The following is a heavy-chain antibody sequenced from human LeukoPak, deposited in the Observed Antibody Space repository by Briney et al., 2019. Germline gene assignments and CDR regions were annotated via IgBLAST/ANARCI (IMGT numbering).Heavy chain of an antibody. CDR3: ARGKYYDFWSGYYRRGHYYFDY. D-gene: IGHD3-3*01. Sequence: SETLSFTCTVSGGAIGGYFWSWLRQPPGKGLEWIGEINHSGSTNYNPSLKSRVTISVDTSKNQFSLKLSSVTAADTAVYYCARGKYYDFWSGYYRRGHYYFDYWGQGTLVTVSS. CDR1: GGAIGGYF. CDR2: INHSGST. V-gene: IGHV4-34*01. J-gene: IGHJ4*02.